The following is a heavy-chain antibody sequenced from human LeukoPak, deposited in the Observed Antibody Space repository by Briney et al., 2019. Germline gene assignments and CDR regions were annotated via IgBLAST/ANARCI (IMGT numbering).Heavy chain of an antibody. CDR3: ARGYYHYYIDV. CDR1: GGFISDTGHY. Sequence: SETLSLTCNVVGGFISDTGHYWAWIRQPPGKGLEWIGTFYKTGDTYYEPSLKSRVTISGDTSQNHLSLRLTSVTAADTAVYYCARGYYHYYIDVWGKGTTVTVSS. V-gene: IGHV4-39*07. CDR2: FYKTGDT. J-gene: IGHJ6*03.